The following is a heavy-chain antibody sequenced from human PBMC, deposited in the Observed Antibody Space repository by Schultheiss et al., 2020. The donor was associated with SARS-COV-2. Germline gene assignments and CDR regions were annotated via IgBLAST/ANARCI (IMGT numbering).Heavy chain of an antibody. D-gene: IGHD1-26*01. CDR1: GYSFTSYW. CDR2: IYPGDSDT. V-gene: IGHV5-51*01. CDR3: ARHREWELLGHYYYGMDV. J-gene: IGHJ6*02. Sequence: GESLKISCKGSGYSFTSYWIGWVRQMPGKGLEWMGIIYPGDSDTRYSPSFQGQVTISADKSISTAYLQWSSLKASDTAMYYCARHREWELLGHYYYGMDVWGQGTTVTVSS.